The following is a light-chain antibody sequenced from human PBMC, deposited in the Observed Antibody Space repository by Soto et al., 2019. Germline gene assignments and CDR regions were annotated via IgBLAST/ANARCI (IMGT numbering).Light chain of an antibody. CDR1: SNTIGGYNV. CDR3: CSYVGATTYV. V-gene: IGLV2-23*01. Sequence: QSALTQPASVSGSPGQSITISCTGTSNTIGGYNVVSWYQQHPGTAPKVIIYEGIKRPSGVSNRSSGSISGSTASLTISGLQAEDEADYYCCSYVGATTYVFGTGTKVTVL. J-gene: IGLJ1*01. CDR2: EGI.